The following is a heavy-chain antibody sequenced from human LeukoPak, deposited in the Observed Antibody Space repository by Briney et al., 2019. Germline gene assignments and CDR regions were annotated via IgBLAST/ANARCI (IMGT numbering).Heavy chain of an antibody. CDR1: GFTFSSYC. Sequence: PGGSLRLSCAASGFTFSSYCMHWVRQAPGRGLVWVSRINTDGSSTSYADSVKGRFTISRDNARNTLYLQMNSLRAEDTAVYYCARSPANWGEYYYYMDVWGKGTTVTVSS. CDR3: ARSPANWGEYYYYMDV. V-gene: IGHV3-74*01. D-gene: IGHD7-27*01. J-gene: IGHJ6*03. CDR2: INTDGSST.